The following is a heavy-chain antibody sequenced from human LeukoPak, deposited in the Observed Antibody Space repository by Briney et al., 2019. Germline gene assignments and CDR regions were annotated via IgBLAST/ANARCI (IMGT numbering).Heavy chain of an antibody. J-gene: IGHJ4*02. V-gene: IGHV1-8*01. CDR1: GYTFTSYD. CDR2: MNPNSGNT. Sequence: ASVKVSCKASGYTFTSYDINWVRQATGQGLEWMGWMNPNSGNTGYARKFQSRVTMTRNTSISTAYMELSSLRSEDTAVYYCARAGGYCGRISCPYYFDYWGQGSLVAVSS. CDR3: ARAGGYCGRISCPYYFDY. D-gene: IGHD2-15*01.